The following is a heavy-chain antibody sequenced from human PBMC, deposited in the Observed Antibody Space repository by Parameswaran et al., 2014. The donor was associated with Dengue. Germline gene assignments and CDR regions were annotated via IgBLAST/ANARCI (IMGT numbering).Heavy chain of an antibody. V-gene: IGHV4-31*02. J-gene: IGHJ4*02. CDR3: ARGGITMVRGVIIFGY. Sequence: VRQIAGKGLEWIGYIYYSGSTYYNPSLKSRVTISVDTSKNQFSLKLSSVTAADTAVYYCARGGITMVRGVIIFGYWGQGTLVTVSS. CDR2: IYYSGST. D-gene: IGHD3-10*01.